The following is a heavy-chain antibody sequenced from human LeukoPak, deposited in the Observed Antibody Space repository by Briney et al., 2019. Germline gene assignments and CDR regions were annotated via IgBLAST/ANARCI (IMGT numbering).Heavy chain of an antibody. Sequence: ASVKVSCKASGYTFTSYDINWVRQATGQGLEWMGWMNPNSGNTGYAQKFQGRVTMTRNTSISTAYMELSSLRSEDTAVYYCARGDGIYCGGDCYPDLDVWGKGTTVTVSS. J-gene: IGHJ6*04. CDR3: ARGDGIYCGGDCYPDLDV. CDR2: MNPNSGNT. D-gene: IGHD2-21*02. CDR1: GYTFTSYD. V-gene: IGHV1-8*01.